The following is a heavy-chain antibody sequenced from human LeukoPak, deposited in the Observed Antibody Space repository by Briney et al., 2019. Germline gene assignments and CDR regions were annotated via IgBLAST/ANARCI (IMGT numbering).Heavy chain of an antibody. D-gene: IGHD6-13*01. CDR3: AREGGAKQQLARFDAFDI. CDR2: IYYSGST. V-gene: IGHV4-31*03. J-gene: IGHJ3*02. CDR1: GGSISSGGYY. Sequence: KSSETLSLTCTVSGGSISSGGYYWSWIRQHPGKGLEWIGYIYYSGSTYYNPSLKSRVTISVDTSKNQFSLKLSSVTAADTAVYYCAREGGAKQQLARFDAFDIWGQGTMVTVSS.